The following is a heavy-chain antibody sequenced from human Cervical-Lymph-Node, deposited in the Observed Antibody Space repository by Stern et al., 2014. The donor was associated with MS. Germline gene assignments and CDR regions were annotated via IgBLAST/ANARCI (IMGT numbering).Heavy chain of an antibody. J-gene: IGHJ4*02. Sequence: QVQLVESGAEVKKPGSSVKVSCQASGGTFSRYAINWVRHAPGQGLAWMGKIIPIFGTANYAQKFRGRVTITADESTNTAYMELSSLRSEDTAVYYCARGVLVADTAPAYWGQGTLVSVSS. V-gene: IGHV1-69*18. CDR1: GGTFSRYA. D-gene: IGHD6-19*01. CDR2: IIPIFGTA. CDR3: ARGVLVADTAPAY.